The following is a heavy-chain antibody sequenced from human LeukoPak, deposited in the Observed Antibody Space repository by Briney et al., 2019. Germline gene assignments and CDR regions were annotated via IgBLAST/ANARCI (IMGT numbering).Heavy chain of an antibody. D-gene: IGHD3-10*01. Sequence: GGSLRLSCAASGFTFSSYAMHWVRQAPGKGLEWVAVISYDGSNKYYADSVKGRFTISRDNAKNSLYLQMNSLRAEDTAVYYCARDPPRNYYGSGSYYKGECFDYWGQGTLVTVSS. CDR3: ARDPPRNYYGSGSYYKGECFDY. CDR1: GFTFSSYA. V-gene: IGHV3-30-3*01. CDR2: ISYDGSNK. J-gene: IGHJ4*02.